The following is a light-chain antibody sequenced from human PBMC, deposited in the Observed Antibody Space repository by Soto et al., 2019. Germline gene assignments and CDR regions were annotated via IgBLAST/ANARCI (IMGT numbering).Light chain of an antibody. CDR3: QQYGSSPHT. Sequence: EILLTQSPGTLSLSPGERATLSCRASQSVRNSYLAWYQQKPGQAPRLLIYGASGRATGIPDRFSGSGSGTDFTSTISRLEPEDFEVYYCQQYGSSPHTFGQGTKLEI. V-gene: IGKV3-20*01. J-gene: IGKJ2*01. CDR1: QSVRNSY. CDR2: GAS.